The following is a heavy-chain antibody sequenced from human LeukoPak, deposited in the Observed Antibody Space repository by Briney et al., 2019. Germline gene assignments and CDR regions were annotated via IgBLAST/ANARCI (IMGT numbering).Heavy chain of an antibody. V-gene: IGHV4-34*01. Sequence: RTSETLSLTCAVYGRSFSAYYWSWIRQPPGKGPQWIGEINHSGSTNYNPSLKSRVTISVDTSKNQFSLKLSSVTAADTAVYYCATLSSSWTQYLQHWGEGTLVTVSP. D-gene: IGHD6-13*01. J-gene: IGHJ1*01. CDR1: GRSFSAYY. CDR2: INHSGST. CDR3: ATLSSSWTQYLQH.